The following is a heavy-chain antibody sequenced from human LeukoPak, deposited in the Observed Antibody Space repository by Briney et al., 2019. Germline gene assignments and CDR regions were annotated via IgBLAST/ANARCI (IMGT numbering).Heavy chain of an antibody. D-gene: IGHD1-14*01. CDR1: GYRFSNYW. Sequence: PGASLQISCKGSGYRFSNYWIGWVRQLPGRGLECMGIMYPGDSDARYSPSFQGQITMSADKSTDTAYLQWNSLKASDTAIYYCARGEITGTPVYYWGQGTLVTVSS. CDR3: ARGEITGTPVYY. CDR2: MYPGDSDA. J-gene: IGHJ4*02. V-gene: IGHV5-51*03.